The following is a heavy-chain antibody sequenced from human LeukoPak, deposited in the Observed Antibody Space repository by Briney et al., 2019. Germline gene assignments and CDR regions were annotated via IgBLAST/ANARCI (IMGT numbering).Heavy chain of an antibody. D-gene: IGHD1-26*01. CDR3: ARSGGYYFYMDV. CDR1: GGTFSSYA. J-gene: IGHJ6*03. V-gene: IGHV1-69*06. CDR2: IIPIFGTA. Sequence: ASVKVSCKASGGTFSSYAISWVRQAPGQGLEWMGGIIPIFGTANYAQKFQGRVTITADKSTSTAYMELSSLRSEDTAVYYCARSGGYYFYMDVWGKGTTVTVSS.